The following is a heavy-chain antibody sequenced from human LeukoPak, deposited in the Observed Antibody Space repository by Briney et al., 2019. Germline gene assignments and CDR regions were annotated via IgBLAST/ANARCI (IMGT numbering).Heavy chain of an antibody. V-gene: IGHV3-49*04. CDR1: GFTFSTYA. CDR2: IRSKAYGGTT. J-gene: IGHJ6*03. CDR3: TREGNFDWHYYYYMDV. Sequence: GGSLRLSCAASGFTFSTYAMSWVRQAPGKGLEWVGFIRSKAYGGTTEYAASVKGRFTISRDDSKSIAYLQMNSLKTEDTAVYYCTREGNFDWHYYYYMDVWGKGTTVTISS. D-gene: IGHD3-9*01.